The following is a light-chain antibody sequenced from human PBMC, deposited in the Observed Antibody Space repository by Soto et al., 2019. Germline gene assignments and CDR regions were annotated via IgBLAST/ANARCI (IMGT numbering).Light chain of an antibody. V-gene: IGLV2-8*01. CDR3: SSYAVTNSFV. CDR1: SSDVGSYNY. CDR2: EVS. Sequence: QSVLTQPPSASGSPGQSVTISCTGTSSDVGSYNYVSWYQQHPGKAPKVIIYEVSKRPSGVPDRFSGSKSGSTASLTVSGLQAEDEADYYCSSYAVTNSFVFGTGTKVTVL. J-gene: IGLJ1*01.